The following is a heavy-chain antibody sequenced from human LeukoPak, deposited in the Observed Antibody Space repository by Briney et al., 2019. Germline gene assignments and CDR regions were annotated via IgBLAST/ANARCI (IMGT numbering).Heavy chain of an antibody. CDR1: AFTVSSNY. Sequence: GRCLRLSCAASAFTVSSNYMSWVRQAPGKGLKWVSFISGSGSDIYYADSVKGQFIISRDNAKNSLFLQMNSLRAEDTAVYYGARGGLGTQIDYWGQGTLVTVSS. D-gene: IGHD3/OR15-3a*01. J-gene: IGHJ4*02. CDR3: ARGGLGTQIDY. CDR2: ISGSGSDI. V-gene: IGHV3-21*01.